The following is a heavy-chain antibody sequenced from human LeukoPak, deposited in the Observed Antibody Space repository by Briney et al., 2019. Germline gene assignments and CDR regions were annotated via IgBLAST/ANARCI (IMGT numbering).Heavy chain of an antibody. CDR2: ISSGGYTA. CDR3: ARSKRDIVATIGY. CDR1: GFTFSDYK. V-gene: IGHV3-48*03. Sequence: GGSLRLSCAASGFTFSDYKMNWVRQAPGKGLEWLSYISSGGYTADYADSVKGRFTISRDNAKNSVYLQMHSLRAEDTGLYYCARSKRDIVATIGYWGQGTLVAVSS. D-gene: IGHD5-12*01. J-gene: IGHJ4*02.